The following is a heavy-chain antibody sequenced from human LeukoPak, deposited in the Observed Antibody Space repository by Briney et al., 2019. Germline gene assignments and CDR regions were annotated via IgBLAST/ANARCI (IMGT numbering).Heavy chain of an antibody. D-gene: IGHD5-18*01. Sequence: GGSLRLSCAASGFTFSSYWMHWVRQAPGKGLVWVSRINSDGSSTSYADPVKGRFTISRDNAKNTLYLQMNSLRAEDTAVYYCARDDAGYSYDPRGWFDPWGQGTLVTVSS. V-gene: IGHV3-74*01. CDR3: ARDDAGYSYDPRGWFDP. CDR1: GFTFSSYW. CDR2: INSDGSST. J-gene: IGHJ5*02.